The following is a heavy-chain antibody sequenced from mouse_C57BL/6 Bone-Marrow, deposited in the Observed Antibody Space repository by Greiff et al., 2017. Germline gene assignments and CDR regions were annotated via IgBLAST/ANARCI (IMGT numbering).Heavy chain of an antibody. J-gene: IGHJ1*03. CDR1: GYTFTSYW. V-gene: IGHV1-55*01. CDR3: ARPYYSNYWYFDV. CDR2: IYPGSGST. D-gene: IGHD2-5*01. Sequence: QVQLQQPGAELVKPGASVKMSCKASGYTFTSYWITWVKQRPGQGLEWIGDIYPGSGSTNYNEKFKSNATLTVDTTSSTAYMQLSSLTSEDSAVYYCARPYYSNYWYFDVWGTGTTVTVSS.